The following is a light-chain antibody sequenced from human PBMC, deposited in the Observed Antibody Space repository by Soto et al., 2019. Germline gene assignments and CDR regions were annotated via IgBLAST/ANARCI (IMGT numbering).Light chain of an antibody. CDR1: TSNIGSHY. V-gene: IGLV1-47*01. Sequence: QSVLTQPPSASGTPGQRVTISCSGSTSNIGSHYVYWYQQLPGTAPKLLIYMNNQRTSGVPDRFSGSKSGTSACLTISGLRADDEADYYCAAWDDSLRGRVFGGGTKVTVL. CDR3: AAWDDSLRGRV. J-gene: IGLJ2*01. CDR2: MNN.